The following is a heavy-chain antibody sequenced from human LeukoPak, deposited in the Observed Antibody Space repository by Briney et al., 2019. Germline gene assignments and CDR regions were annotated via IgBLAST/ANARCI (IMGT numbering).Heavy chain of an antibody. Sequence: GGSLRLSCAASGFTFSSYWMSWVRQAPGKGLEWVANIKQDGSEKYYVDSVKGRFTIYRDNAKNSLYLQMNSLRAEDTAVYYCARDPLVGWFDPWGQGTLVTVSS. CDR3: ARDPLVGWFDP. V-gene: IGHV3-7*01. J-gene: IGHJ5*02. CDR1: GFTFSSYW. CDR2: IKQDGSEK.